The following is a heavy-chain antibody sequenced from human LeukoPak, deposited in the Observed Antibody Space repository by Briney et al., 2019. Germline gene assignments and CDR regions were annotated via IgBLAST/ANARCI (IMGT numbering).Heavy chain of an antibody. D-gene: IGHD6-19*01. Sequence: PSETLSLTCAVYGGSFSGYYWAWIRQPPGKGLEWIASIYYSGSTYYNPSLKSRVTISVGTSRNQFSLKLSSVTAADTAVYYCASLAVAGLSEGYWGQGTLVIVSS. CDR2: IYYSGST. V-gene: IGHV4-39*01. CDR3: ASLAVAGLSEGY. J-gene: IGHJ4*02. CDR1: GGSFSGYY.